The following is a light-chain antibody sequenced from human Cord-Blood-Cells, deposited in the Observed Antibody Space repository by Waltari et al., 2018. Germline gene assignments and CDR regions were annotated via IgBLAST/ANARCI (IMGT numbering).Light chain of an antibody. Sequence: QSALTQPASVSGSPGQSITISCTGTSSDVGGYNYVSWYQQHPGKAPKLMIYVVSNRPSGVSNRFSGSKSGNRAALTISGLQAEDEADYYCSSYTSSSTWVFGGGTKLTV. CDR1: SSDVGGYNY. CDR2: VVS. CDR3: SSYTSSSTWV. V-gene: IGLV2-14*01. J-gene: IGLJ3*02.